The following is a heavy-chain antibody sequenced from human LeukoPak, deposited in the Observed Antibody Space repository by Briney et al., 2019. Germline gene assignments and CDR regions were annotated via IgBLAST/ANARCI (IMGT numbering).Heavy chain of an antibody. CDR2: IKSKTDGGTT. J-gene: IGHJ6*02. CDR1: GFTFSNAW. V-gene: IGHV3-15*01. Sequence: GGSLRLSCAASGFTFSNAWMSWVRQAPGKGLEWVGRIKSKTDGGTTDYAAPVKGRFTISRDDSKNTLYLQMNSLKTEDTAVYYCAKDRIITMIVVVGSGMDVWGQGTTVTVSS. CDR3: AKDRIITMIVVVGSGMDV. D-gene: IGHD3-22*01.